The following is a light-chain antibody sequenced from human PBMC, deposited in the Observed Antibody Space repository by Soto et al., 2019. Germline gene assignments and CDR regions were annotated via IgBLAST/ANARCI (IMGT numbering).Light chain of an antibody. CDR1: QSIRTF. CDR2: DAS. CDR3: PQRDNWPQT. J-gene: IGKJ1*01. Sequence: VVTQSAAALSLSPGERATLSCRASQSIRTFLDWYPHRPGQAPRXLIYDASDRDTGIPAMFSGSGSGTEFTLTISSLEHEDSAFDECPQRDNWPQTFGQGTKVDIK. V-gene: IGKV3-11*01.